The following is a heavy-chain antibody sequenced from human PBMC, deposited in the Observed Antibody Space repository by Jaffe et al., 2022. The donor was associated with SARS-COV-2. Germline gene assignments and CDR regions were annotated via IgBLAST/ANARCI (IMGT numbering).Heavy chain of an antibody. J-gene: IGHJ4*02. V-gene: IGHV3-33*01. Sequence: QAQLVESGGGVVQPGGSLRLSCAASGFAFSTQGMHWVRQTPGKGLEWVAVIWFDGSKIYYGDSVKGRFTISRDNSKNTLYLQLNSLRAEDTAVYYCARDLRKGLYFDLWGQGTLVTVSS. CDR1: GFAFSTQG. CDR3: ARDLRKGLYFDL. CDR2: IWFDGSKI. D-gene: IGHD2-2*02.